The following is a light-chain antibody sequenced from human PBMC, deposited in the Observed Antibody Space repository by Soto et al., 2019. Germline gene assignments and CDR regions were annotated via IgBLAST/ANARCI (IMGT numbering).Light chain of an antibody. CDR2: GAS. CDR3: QHYGSSLYT. CDR1: QSVNSIY. J-gene: IGKJ2*01. Sequence: EIVLTQSPGTLSLSPGERATLSCRASQSVNSIYLTWYQQKPGQAPRLLIYGASTRATDIPDRFSGSGSGADFTLTICRLEPEDSAVYYCQHYGSSLYTFGQGTKVDIK. V-gene: IGKV3-20*01.